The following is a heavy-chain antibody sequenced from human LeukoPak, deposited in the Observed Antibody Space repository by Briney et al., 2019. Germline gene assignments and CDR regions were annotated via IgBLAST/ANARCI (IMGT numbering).Heavy chain of an antibody. CDR1: GGSFSGYY. D-gene: IGHD6-13*01. J-gene: IGHJ3*02. V-gene: IGHV4-59*01. Sequence: PSETLSLTCAVYGGSFSGYYWSWIRQPPGKGLEWIGYIYPSGSTYYNPSLKSRVTISADADKSQFSLKLRSVTAADTAVYYCARDQISTTWYGAFDIWGQGTMVSVSS. CDR3: ARDQISTTWYGAFDI. CDR2: IYPSGST.